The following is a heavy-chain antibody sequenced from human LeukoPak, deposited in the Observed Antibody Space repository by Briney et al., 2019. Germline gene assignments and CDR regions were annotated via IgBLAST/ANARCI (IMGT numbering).Heavy chain of an antibody. V-gene: IGHV1-8*03. CDR3: ARAPRITMVRGVIYWFDP. D-gene: IGHD3-10*01. CDR2: MNPNSGNT. CDR1: GYTFTSYD. Sequence: ASVEVSCKASGYTFTSYDINWVRQATGQGLEWMGWMNPNSGNTGYAQKFQGRVTITRNTSISTAYMELSSLRSEDTAVYYCARAPRITMVRGVIYWFDPWGQGTLVTVSS. J-gene: IGHJ5*02.